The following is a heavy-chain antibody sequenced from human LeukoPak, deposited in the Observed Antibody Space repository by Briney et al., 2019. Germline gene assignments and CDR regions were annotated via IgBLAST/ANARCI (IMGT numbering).Heavy chain of an antibody. CDR1: GYTFTVYY. CDR2: INPNNGGT. D-gene: IGHD1-26*01. CDR3: ASQNMEWELLAFDY. Sequence: TSVKVSCKASGYTFTVYYMHWLRQAPGQGLEWIGRINPNNGGTNYAQNFQGRVTMTRDTSISTAYMELSSLISDDTAVYYCASQNMEWELLAFDYWGQGTLVTVSS. V-gene: IGHV1-2*06. J-gene: IGHJ4*02.